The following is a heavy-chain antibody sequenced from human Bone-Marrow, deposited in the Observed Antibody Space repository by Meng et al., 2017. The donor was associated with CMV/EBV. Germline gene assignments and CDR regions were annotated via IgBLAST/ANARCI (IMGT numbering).Heavy chain of an antibody. D-gene: IGHD2-15*01. CDR2: IYTSGST. V-gene: IGHV4-4*07. CDR1: GGSISSYY. CDR3: ARDGGLTQYYYYGMDV. Sequence: SETLSLTCTVSGGSISSYYWSWIRQPAGKGLEWIGRIYTSGSTNYNPSLKSRVTMSVDTSKNQFSLRLTSVTAADTAVYYCARDGGLTQYYYYGMDVWGQGTTVTVSS. J-gene: IGHJ6*02.